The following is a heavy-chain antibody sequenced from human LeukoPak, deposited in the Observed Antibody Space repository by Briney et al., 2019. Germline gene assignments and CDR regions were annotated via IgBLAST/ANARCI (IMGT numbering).Heavy chain of an antibody. V-gene: IGHV4-30-4*08. Sequence: SETLSLTCTVSGGAISSGDYYWSWIRQPPGKGLEWIGYIYYSGSTYYNPSLKSRVTISVDTSKNQFSLKLSSVTAADTAVYYCARDRPDGELDYWGQGTLVTVSS. CDR1: GGAISSGDYY. D-gene: IGHD4-17*01. CDR3: ARDRPDGELDY. J-gene: IGHJ4*02. CDR2: IYYSGST.